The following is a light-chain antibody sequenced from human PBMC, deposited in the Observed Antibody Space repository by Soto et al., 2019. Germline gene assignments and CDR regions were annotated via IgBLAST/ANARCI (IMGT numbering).Light chain of an antibody. J-gene: IGKJ4*01. V-gene: IGKV3-20*01. CDR3: QQYGNSPPVT. CDR2: DAS. CDR1: QSVSNNY. Sequence: EIVLTQSPGTVSLSPGERATLSCRASQSVSNNYLAWYQQKPGQAPRLLIYDASSRATGIPDRFSGSGSGTDFTLTISRLEPEAFAVYYCQQYGNSPPVTFGGGTKVDI.